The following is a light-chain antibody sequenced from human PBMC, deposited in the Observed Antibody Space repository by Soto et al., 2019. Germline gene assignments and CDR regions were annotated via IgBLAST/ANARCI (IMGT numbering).Light chain of an antibody. Sequence: PGTLSLSPVARAPRSCRASQSVRSGYFAWYQQKPGQAPRLLIVGASSRATGIPDRFSGGGSGTDFTLTISRLEPEDFALYYCHQYGNSPRTFGGGTTVEIK. CDR2: GAS. J-gene: IGKJ4*01. CDR1: QSVRSGY. V-gene: IGKV3-20*01. CDR3: HQYGNSPRT.